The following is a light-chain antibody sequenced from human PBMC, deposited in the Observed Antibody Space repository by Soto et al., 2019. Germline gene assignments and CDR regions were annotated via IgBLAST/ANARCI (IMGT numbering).Light chain of an antibody. J-gene: IGKJ1*01. CDR2: GAS. CDR1: QSVSSSY. V-gene: IGKV3-20*01. CDR3: QKYGNSPT. Sequence: EIVLTQSPGTLSLSPGERATLSCRASQSVSSSYLAWYQQEPGQAPRLLIYGASSRATGIPDRFSGSGSGTDFPLNISRLEPEDFAVYYCQKYGNSPTFGQGTKVEIK.